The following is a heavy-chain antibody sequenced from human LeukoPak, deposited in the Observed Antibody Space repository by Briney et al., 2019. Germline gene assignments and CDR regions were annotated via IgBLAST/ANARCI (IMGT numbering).Heavy chain of an antibody. J-gene: IGHJ3*02. V-gene: IGHV3-21*01. CDR3: ARDFTIFGGGI. CDR2: ISSSSSYI. CDR1: GFTFSSYS. D-gene: IGHD3-3*01. Sequence: TGGSLRLSCAASGFTFSSYSMNWVRQAPGKGLEWVSSISSSSSYIYYADSVKGRFTISRDNAKNSLYLQMNSLRAEDTAVYYCARDFTIFGGGIWGQGTMVTVSS.